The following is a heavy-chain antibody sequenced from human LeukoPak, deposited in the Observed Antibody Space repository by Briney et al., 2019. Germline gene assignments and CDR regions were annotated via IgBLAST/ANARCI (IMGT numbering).Heavy chain of an antibody. D-gene: IGHD2-15*01. V-gene: IGHV1-2*06. Sequence: GASVKVSCKTSGYTFTDYYMHWVRQAPGQGLEWMGRINPNSGGTNYAQKFQGRVTMTRDTSISTVYMELSRLRSDDTAVYYCAGACSGGSCYSENWFDPWGQGTLVPVSS. CDR1: GYTFTDYY. CDR3: AGACSGGSCYSENWFDP. CDR2: INPNSGGT. J-gene: IGHJ5*02.